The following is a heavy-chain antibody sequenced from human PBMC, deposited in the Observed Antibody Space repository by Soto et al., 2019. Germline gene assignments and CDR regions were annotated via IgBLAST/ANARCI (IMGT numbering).Heavy chain of an antibody. V-gene: IGHV4-59*13. CDR1: GGSISSYY. CDR2: IYYSGST. CDR3: ARMGRQGIAEADDAFDI. J-gene: IGHJ3*02. D-gene: IGHD6-13*01. Sequence: SETLSLTCTVSGGSISSYYCSWIRQPPGQVLEWIGYIYYSGSTNYNPSLKSRVTISVDTSKNQFSLKMSSVTAADTAVYYCARMGRQGIAEADDAFDIWGKGTMVTVSS.